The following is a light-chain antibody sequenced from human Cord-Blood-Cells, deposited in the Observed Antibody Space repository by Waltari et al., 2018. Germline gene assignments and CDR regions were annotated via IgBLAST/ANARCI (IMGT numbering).Light chain of an antibody. CDR3: NSRDSSGNHHWV. CDR1: SLRSYY. J-gene: IGLJ3*02. CDR2: GKN. V-gene: IGLV3-19*01. Sequence: SSELTQDPAVSVALGQTVRITCQGDSLRSYYASWYQQKPGQAPVLVIYGKNNRPSGMPDRFSGSSSGNTAALTITGAQAEDEADYYGNSRDSSGNHHWVFGGGTKLTVL.